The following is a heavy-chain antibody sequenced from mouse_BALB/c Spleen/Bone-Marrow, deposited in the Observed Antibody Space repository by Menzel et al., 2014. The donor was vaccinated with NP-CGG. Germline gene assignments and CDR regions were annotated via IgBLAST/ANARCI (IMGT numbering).Heavy chain of an antibody. V-gene: IGHV1-26*01. CDR1: GYIFTDYY. D-gene: IGHD2-3*01. J-gene: IGHJ1*01. Sequence: VQLQQSGPELVKPGASVKMSCKASGYIFTDYYMKWVKQGHGKRLEWIGDINPINGDTFYNQKFKGKATLTVDRYSSTAYMQLDSLTSEDSAVYYCAMGVRLYWYFDVWGAGTPVTVSS. CDR2: INPINGDT. CDR3: AMGVRLYWYFDV.